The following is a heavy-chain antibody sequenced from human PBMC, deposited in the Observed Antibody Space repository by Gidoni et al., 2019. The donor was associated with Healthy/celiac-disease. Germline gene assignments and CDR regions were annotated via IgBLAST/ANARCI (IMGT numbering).Heavy chain of an antibody. CDR3: ARMYSSSPGGGAFDI. CDR2: ISSSGSTI. V-gene: IGHV3-48*03. J-gene: IGHJ3*02. CDR1: GFTFSSYE. D-gene: IGHD6-6*01. Sequence: EVQLVESGGGLVQPGGSLRLSCEASGFTFSSYEMNWVRQAPGKGLEWVSYISSSGSTIYYSDSVKGRFTISRDNAKNSLYLQMNSLRAEDTAVYYCARMYSSSPGGGAFDIWGQGTMVTVSS.